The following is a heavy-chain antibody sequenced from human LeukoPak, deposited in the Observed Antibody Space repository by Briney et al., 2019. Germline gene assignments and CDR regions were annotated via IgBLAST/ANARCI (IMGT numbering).Heavy chain of an antibody. V-gene: IGHV4-61*01. Sequence: SQTLSLTCTVSGGSVNSGSYYWNWIRQPPGKGLEWIGYIYYSGSTNYNPSLKSRVTISVDTSKNQFSLKLSSVTAADTAVYYCARAAYSGSYHSDYWGQGTLVTVSS. CDR3: ARAAYSGSYHSDY. D-gene: IGHD1-26*01. J-gene: IGHJ4*02. CDR2: IYYSGST. CDR1: GGSVNSGSYY.